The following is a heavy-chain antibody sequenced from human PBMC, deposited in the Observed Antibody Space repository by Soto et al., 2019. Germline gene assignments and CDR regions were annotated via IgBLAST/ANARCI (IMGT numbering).Heavy chain of an antibody. J-gene: IGHJ4*02. D-gene: IGHD7-27*01. CDR2: ISYDGSNK. CDR3: AKDRYGAFLNWGYFY. V-gene: IGHV3-30*18. CDR1: GFTFSSYG. Sequence: QVQLVESGGGVVQPGRSLRLSCAASGFTFSSYGMHWVRQAPGKGLEWVAVISYDGSNKYYADSVKGRFTISRDNSKNTLYLQMNSLRAEDTAVYYCAKDRYGAFLNWGYFYWGQGTLVTVSS.